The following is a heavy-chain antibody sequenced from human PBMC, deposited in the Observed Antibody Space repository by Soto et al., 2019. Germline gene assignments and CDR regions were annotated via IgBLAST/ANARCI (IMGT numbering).Heavy chain of an antibody. V-gene: IGHV1-46*03. CDR3: ARGPYSAGPKSAEYFQH. CDR2: INPSGGST. J-gene: IGHJ1*01. Sequence: ASVKVSCKASGYTFTSYYMHWVRQAPGQGLEWMGIINPSGGSTSYAQKFQGRVTMTRDTSTSTVYMELSSLRSEDTAVYYCARGPYSAGPKSAEYFQHWGRGTLVTVSS. D-gene: IGHD6-13*01. CDR1: GYTFTSYY.